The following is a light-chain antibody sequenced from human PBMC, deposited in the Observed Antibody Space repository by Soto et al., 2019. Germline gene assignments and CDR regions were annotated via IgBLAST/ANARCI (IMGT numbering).Light chain of an antibody. V-gene: IGLV2-14*01. CDR3: SSFTSRTTVL. CDR1: SNDVGGYNY. Sequence: QSVLTQPASVSGSPGQSITISCTGTSNDVGGYNYVSWYQQHPGKAPKLMMYEVSNRPSGVSDRFSGSKSGNTASLIISGLLAEDEADYYCSSFTSRTTVLFGGGTKVNVL. J-gene: IGLJ2*01. CDR2: EVS.